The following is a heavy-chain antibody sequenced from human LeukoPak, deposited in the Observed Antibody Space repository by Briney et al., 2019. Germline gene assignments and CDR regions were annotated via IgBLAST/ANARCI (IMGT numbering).Heavy chain of an antibody. V-gene: IGHV1-18*01. Sequence: ASVRVSCKASGYTFTSYGISWVRQAPGQGLEWMGWISAYNGNTNYAQKLQGRVTMTTDTSTSTAYMELRSLRSEDTAVYYCARDGDYYGSGNFDYWGQGTLVTVSS. D-gene: IGHD3-10*01. CDR2: ISAYNGNT. CDR1: GYTFTSYG. CDR3: ARDGDYYGSGNFDY. J-gene: IGHJ4*02.